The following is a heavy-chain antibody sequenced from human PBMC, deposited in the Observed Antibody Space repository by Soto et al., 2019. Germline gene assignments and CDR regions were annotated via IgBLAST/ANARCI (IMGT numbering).Heavy chain of an antibody. CDR2: IYSGGST. J-gene: IGHJ4*02. D-gene: IGHD3-22*01. Sequence: GGSLRLSCAASGFTVSSNYMSWVRQAPGKGLEWVSVIYSGGSTYYADSVKGRFTISRDNSKNTLYLQMNSLRVEDTAVYYCARDDPRSGYYSIDYWGQGTLVTVSS. CDR3: ARDDPRSGYYSIDY. CDR1: GFTVSSNY. V-gene: IGHV3-53*01.